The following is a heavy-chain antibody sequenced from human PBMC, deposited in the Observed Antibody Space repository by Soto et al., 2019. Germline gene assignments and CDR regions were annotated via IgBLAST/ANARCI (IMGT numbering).Heavy chain of an antibody. V-gene: IGHV3-74*02. CDR3: ASVRRGACYFDL. CDR2: IKTDGSII. CDR1: GFSFSSYW. Sequence: EVQLVESGGGLVQPGGSLRLSCAASGFSFSSYWMHWVSQAPGKGLVWVARIKTDGSIINYADSLKGRFTISRDNTKNTLYLQMNSLRADDTAVYYCASVRRGACYFDLWGRGTLVAVSS. J-gene: IGHJ2*01. D-gene: IGHD3-10*01.